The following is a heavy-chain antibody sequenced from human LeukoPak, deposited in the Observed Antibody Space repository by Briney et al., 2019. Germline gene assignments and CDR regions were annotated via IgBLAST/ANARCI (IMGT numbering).Heavy chain of an antibody. CDR1: GVSTRRYY. D-gene: IGHD2/OR15-2a*01. J-gene: IGHJ4*02. CDR3: ARGLPTTLGPPSYYLFY. CDR2: IYYSGSI. Sequence: SETLSLTCTLSGVSTRRYYWSSIWQPPGPGLECIGYIYYSGSINDNPSLKSRVTISVDSSKNQFSLKLSSVTAADTAVYYCARGLPTTLGPPSYYLFYWGQGTLVTVSS. V-gene: IGHV4-59*01.